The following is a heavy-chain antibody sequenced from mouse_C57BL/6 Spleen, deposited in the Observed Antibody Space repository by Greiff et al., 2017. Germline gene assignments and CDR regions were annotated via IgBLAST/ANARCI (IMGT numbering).Heavy chain of an antibody. Sequence: QVQLQQPGAELVRPGTSVKLSCKASGYTFTSYGMHWVKQRPGQGLEWIGVIDPSDSYTNYNQKFKGKATLTVDTSSSTAYMQLSSLTSEDSAVYYCARHYYGSSQAWFAYWGQGTLVTVSA. D-gene: IGHD1-1*01. CDR2: IDPSDSYT. CDR1: GYTFTSYG. V-gene: IGHV1-59*01. CDR3: ARHYYGSSQAWFAY. J-gene: IGHJ3*01.